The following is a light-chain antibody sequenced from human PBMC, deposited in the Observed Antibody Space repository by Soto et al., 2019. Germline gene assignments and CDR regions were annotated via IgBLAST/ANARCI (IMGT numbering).Light chain of an antibody. Sequence: EIVLTQSPATLSLSPGERATLSCRASQSVSSYLAWYQQKPGQAPRLLIYDASNRATGIPARFSGSGSGTELALTISSLVSEDFAVYYWQQRSNWPPYTCGQGTKLEIK. CDR2: DAS. CDR1: QSVSSY. J-gene: IGKJ2*01. V-gene: IGKV3-11*01. CDR3: QQRSNWPPYT.